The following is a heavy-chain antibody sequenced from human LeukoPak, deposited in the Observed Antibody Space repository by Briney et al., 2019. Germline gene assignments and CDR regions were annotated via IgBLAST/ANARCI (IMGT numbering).Heavy chain of an antibody. Sequence: GGSLRLSCEVSGFTFDKYGMHWVRQVPGKGLEWVSGMTLDSGRIGYADSVKGRFTISRDNSKNTLYLQMNSLRVEDTAVYYCARDGGEYCSGGRCTAFDIWGQGTMVTVSS. V-gene: IGHV3-9*01. CDR3: ARDGGEYCSGGRCTAFDI. D-gene: IGHD2-15*01. J-gene: IGHJ3*02. CDR2: MTLDSGRI. CDR1: GFTFDKYG.